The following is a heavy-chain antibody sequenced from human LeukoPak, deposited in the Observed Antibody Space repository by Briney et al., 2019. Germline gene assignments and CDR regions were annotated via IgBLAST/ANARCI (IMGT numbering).Heavy chain of an antibody. D-gene: IGHD1-26*01. J-gene: IGHJ6*03. CDR3: ARVVENYYYYYMDV. Sequence: ASVKVSCKVSGSTFTNHGISWVREAPGQGLEWMGWINPNSGGTNYAQKFQGRVTMTRDTSISTAYMELSRLRSDDTAVYYCARVVENYYYYYMDVWGKGTTVTVSS. V-gene: IGHV1-2*02. CDR2: INPNSGGT. CDR1: GSTFTNHG.